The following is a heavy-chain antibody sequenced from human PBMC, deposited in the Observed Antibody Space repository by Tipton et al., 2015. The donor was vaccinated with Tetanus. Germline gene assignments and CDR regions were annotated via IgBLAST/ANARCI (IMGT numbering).Heavy chain of an antibody. D-gene: IGHD1-7*01. CDR2: IIPIFGTA. CDR3: ARVSREGPELELDAFDI. V-gene: IGHV1-69*01. J-gene: IGHJ3*02. CDR1: GGTFSSYA. Sequence: QSGAEVKKPGSSVKVSCKASGGTFSSYAISWVRQAPGQGLEWMGGIIPIFGTANYAQKFQGRVTTTADESTSTAYMELSSLRSEDTAVYYCARVSREGPELELDAFDIWGQGTMVTVSS.